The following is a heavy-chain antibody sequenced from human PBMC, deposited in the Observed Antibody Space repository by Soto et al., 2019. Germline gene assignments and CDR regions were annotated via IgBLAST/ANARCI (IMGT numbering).Heavy chain of an antibody. CDR3: ARDGETITMVRGVDYYYYYGMDV. V-gene: IGHV1-2*04. CDR1: GYTFTGYY. D-gene: IGHD3-10*01. CDR2: INPNSGGT. Sequence: ASVKVSCKASGYTFTGYYMHLVRQAPGQGLEWMGWINPNSGGTNYAQKFQGWVTMTRDTSISTAYMELSRLRSDDTAVYYCARDGETITMVRGVDYYYYYGMDVWGQGTTVTVSS. J-gene: IGHJ6*02.